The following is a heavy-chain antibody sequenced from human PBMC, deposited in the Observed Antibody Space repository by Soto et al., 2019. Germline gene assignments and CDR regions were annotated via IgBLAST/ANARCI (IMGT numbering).Heavy chain of an antibody. Sequence: LGESLKISCQFSVFDFSTSWIGWVRENPGKGLEYMGIIFPYDSDTRYSPSFQDQVILSVDKSISTAFLQLNGLKASDTAMYYCAKGTTVTTYRDYFFDFWGQGTLVTVSS. D-gene: IGHD1-7*01. V-gene: IGHV5-51*01. CDR2: IFPYDSDT. CDR3: AKGTTVTTYRDYFFDF. J-gene: IGHJ4*01. CDR1: VFDFSTSW.